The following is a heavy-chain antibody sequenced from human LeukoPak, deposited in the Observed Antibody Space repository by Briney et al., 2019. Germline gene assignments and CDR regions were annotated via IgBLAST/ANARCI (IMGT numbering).Heavy chain of an antibody. J-gene: IGHJ4*02. Sequence: SETLSLTCAVYGGSFSDYYWSWIRQPPGKGLEWIGEINHSGSTNYNPSLKSRVTISVDTSKNQFSLKLSSVTAADTAVYYCASAPPSIHWGQGTLVTVSS. D-gene: IGHD1-14*01. V-gene: IGHV4-34*01. CDR3: ASAPPSIH. CDR2: INHSGST. CDR1: GGSFSDYY.